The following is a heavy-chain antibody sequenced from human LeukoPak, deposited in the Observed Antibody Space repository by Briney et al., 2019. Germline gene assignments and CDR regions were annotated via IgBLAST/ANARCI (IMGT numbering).Heavy chain of an antibody. Sequence: GGSLRLSCTASGFTFDDYGMSWVRQAPGKGLEWVSYISGSGSHTNYADSVKGRFTISRDNAKNSLYLQMNGLRAEDTAVYYCARAPYSSSWYYFDYWGQGTLVTVFS. J-gene: IGHJ4*02. D-gene: IGHD6-13*01. CDR3: ARAPYSSSWYYFDY. CDR2: ISGSGSHT. V-gene: IGHV3-11*05. CDR1: GFTFDDYG.